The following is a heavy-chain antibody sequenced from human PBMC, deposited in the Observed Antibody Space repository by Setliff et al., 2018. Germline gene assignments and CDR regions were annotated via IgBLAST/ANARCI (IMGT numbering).Heavy chain of an antibody. V-gene: IGHV1-46*03. Sequence: ASVKVSCTASGYPFIYYYIHWVRQAPGQGLEWMGLINPSGGGTIYARKFQGRVTMARETSTSTVHMELSGLRSEDTAVYYCARVYLAGSGWDKANALDIWGQGTMVTVSS. CDR3: ARVYLAGSGWDKANALDI. CDR2: INPSGGGT. D-gene: IGHD6-19*01. J-gene: IGHJ3*02. CDR1: GYPFIYYY.